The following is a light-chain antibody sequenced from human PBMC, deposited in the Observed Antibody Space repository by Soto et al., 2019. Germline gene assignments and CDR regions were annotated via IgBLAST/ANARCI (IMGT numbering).Light chain of an antibody. V-gene: IGLV2-14*01. CDR3: SSYTSSSIDYV. CDR1: SSDVGGYNY. Sequence: QSALTQPASVSGSPGQSITISCTGTSSDVGGYNYVSWYQQHPDKAPKLMIYEVNNRPSGVSNRFSGSKSGNTASLTISGLQAEDEADYYCSSYTSSSIDYVFGTGTKLTVL. J-gene: IGLJ1*01. CDR2: EVN.